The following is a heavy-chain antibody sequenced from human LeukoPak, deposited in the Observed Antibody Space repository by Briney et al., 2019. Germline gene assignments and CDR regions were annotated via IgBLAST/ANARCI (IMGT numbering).Heavy chain of an antibody. D-gene: IGHD2-15*01. CDR2: ISGSGGST. Sequence: GGSLRLSCAASGFTFSSYAMTWIRQAPGKGLEWVSSISGSGGSTYYADSVKGRFTISRDNSRNMLFLQMNSLRAEDTAIYYCARIMVVAGRYFDLWGRGTLVTVSS. J-gene: IGHJ2*01. V-gene: IGHV3-23*01. CDR1: GFTFSSYA. CDR3: ARIMVVAGRYFDL.